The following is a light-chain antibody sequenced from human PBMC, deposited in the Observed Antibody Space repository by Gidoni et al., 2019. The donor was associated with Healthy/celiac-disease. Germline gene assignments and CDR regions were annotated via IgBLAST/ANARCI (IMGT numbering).Light chain of an antibody. CDR3: QAWDSSTEGV. CDR1: KLGDKY. CDR2: QDT. V-gene: IGLV3-1*01. J-gene: IGLJ2*01. Sequence: SYELTQPPSVSVSPGQTASITCSGDKLGDKYTAWYQQKPGQSPVLVIYQDTKRPSGIPERFSGSNSGNTATLTISGTQAMDEADYYCQAWDSSTEGVFGGGTQLTVL.